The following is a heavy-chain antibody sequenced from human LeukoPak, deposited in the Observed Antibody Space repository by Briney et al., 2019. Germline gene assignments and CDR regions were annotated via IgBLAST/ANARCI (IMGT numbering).Heavy chain of an antibody. Sequence: ASVKVSCKASGYTFTSYGISWVRQAPGQGLEWMGWISAYNGNTNYAQKLQGRVTMTTDTSTSTAYMELRSLRSDDTAVYYCARTLQYYYDSSGYDDYWGQRTLVTVSS. CDR1: GYTFTSYG. CDR2: ISAYNGNT. J-gene: IGHJ4*02. V-gene: IGHV1-18*01. CDR3: ARTLQYYYDSSGYDDY. D-gene: IGHD3-22*01.